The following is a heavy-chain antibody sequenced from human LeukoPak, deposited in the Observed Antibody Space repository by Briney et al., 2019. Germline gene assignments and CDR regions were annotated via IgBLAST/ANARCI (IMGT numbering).Heavy chain of an antibody. CDR3: ARATMVRGDAFDI. V-gene: IGHV1-8*01. J-gene: IGHJ3*02. CDR2: MNPNSGNT. D-gene: IGHD3-10*01. CDR1: GYTFTSYD. Sequence: ASVRVSCKVSGYTFTSYDINWVRQATGQGLEWMGWMNPNSGNTGYAQKFQGRVTMTRNTSITTAYMELSSLRSEDTAVYYCARATMVRGDAFDIWGQGTMVTVSS.